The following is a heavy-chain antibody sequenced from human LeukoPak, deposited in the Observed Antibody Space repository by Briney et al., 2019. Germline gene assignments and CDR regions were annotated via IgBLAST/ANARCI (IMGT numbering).Heavy chain of an antibody. V-gene: IGHV3-21*01. CDR3: ARDQFPASGWYREPFDY. Sequence: GGSLRLSCAASGFTFSSYSMNWVRQAPGKGLEWVSFISSSSSYIHYADSVKGRFTISRDNAKNSLYLQMNSLRAEDTAVYYCARDQFPASGWYREPFDYWGQGTLVTVSS. D-gene: IGHD6-19*01. CDR2: ISSSSSYI. J-gene: IGHJ4*02. CDR1: GFTFSSYS.